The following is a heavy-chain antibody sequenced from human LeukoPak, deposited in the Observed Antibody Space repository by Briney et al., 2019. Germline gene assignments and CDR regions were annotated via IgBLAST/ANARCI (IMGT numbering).Heavy chain of an antibody. CDR3: ARLYSSSWYGFDY. D-gene: IGHD6-13*01. V-gene: IGHV4-59*01. CDR2: IYYSGST. Sequence: SETLSLTCTVSGGSISSYYWSWIRQPPGKGLEWIGYIYYSGSTNYNPSLKSRVTISVDTSKNQFSLKLSSVTAADTAVYYCARLYSSSWYGFDYWGQGTLVTVSS. CDR1: GGSISSYY. J-gene: IGHJ4*02.